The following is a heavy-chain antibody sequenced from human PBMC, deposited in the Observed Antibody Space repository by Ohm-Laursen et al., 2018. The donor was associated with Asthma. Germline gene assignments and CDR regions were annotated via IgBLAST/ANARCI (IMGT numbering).Heavy chain of an antibody. CDR3: ASGLAGDYGDYIPDF. CDR2: FNPNDGAT. CDR1: GYTFTAYY. J-gene: IGHJ4*02. V-gene: IGHV1-2*06. D-gene: IGHD4-17*01. Sequence: VKVSCKASGYTFTAYYMHWVRQAPGQGLEWMGRFNPNDGATSFAQKFQGRVTMTWDTSITTAYMELSRLRSDDTAMYYCASGLAGDYGDYIPDFWGQGSLVTVSS.